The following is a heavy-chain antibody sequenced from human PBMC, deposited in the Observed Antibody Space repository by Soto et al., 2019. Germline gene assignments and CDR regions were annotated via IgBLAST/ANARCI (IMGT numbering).Heavy chain of an antibody. D-gene: IGHD4-17*01. J-gene: IGHJ4*02. CDR2: IYYSGST. CDR1: GGSISSSSYY. V-gene: IGHV4-39*02. Sequence: PSETLSLTCTVSGGSISSSSYYWGWIRQPPGKGLEWIGSIYYSGSTYYNPSLKSRVTISVDTSKNQFSLKLSSVTAADTAVYYCARDYGDYVAPIDYWGQGTLVTVSS. CDR3: ARDYGDYVAPIDY.